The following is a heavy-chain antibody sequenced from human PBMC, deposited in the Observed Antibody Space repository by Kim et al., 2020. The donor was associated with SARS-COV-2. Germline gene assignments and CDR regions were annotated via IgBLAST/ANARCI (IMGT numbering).Heavy chain of an antibody. J-gene: IGHJ4*02. CDR2: INTNTGNP. CDR1: GYTFNSYV. CDR3: ATPSNNHNYPDSEVTTPFDY. D-gene: IGHD1-1*01. Sequence: ASVKVSCKASGYTFNSYVLNWVRQAPGQGLEWMGWINTNTGNPTYAQAFTGRFVFSLDTLVSTAYLQISGLKAEDTAVYYCATPSNNHNYPDSEVTTPFDYWGQGTLVTVSS. V-gene: IGHV7-4-1*02.